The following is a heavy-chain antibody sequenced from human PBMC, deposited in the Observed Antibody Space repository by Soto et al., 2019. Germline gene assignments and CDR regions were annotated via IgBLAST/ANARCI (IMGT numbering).Heavy chain of an antibody. CDR3: ARGSYGTPPFY. J-gene: IGHJ4*02. CDR1: GFTFSNSA. Sequence: GASVKVSCKASGFTFSNSAIQWVRQTRGQRLEWMGIIVVSSGNTNYAQKLQGRVTITRDTSTSTVYMELSSLRSEDTAVYYCARGSYGTPPFYWDQGTLVTVSS. D-gene: IGHD1-26*01. CDR2: IVVSSGNT. V-gene: IGHV1-58*02.